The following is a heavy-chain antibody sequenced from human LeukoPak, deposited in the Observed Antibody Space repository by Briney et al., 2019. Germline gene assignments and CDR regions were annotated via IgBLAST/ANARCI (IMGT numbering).Heavy chain of an antibody. Sequence: GRSLRLSCAASGFTFSSYGMHWVRQAPGKGLEWVAVISYVGSNKYYADSVKGRFTISRDNSKNTLYLQMNSLRAEDTAVYYCAKDYGDYLFDYWGQGTLVTVSS. V-gene: IGHV3-30*18. D-gene: IGHD4-17*01. CDR2: ISYVGSNK. CDR1: GFTFSSYG. J-gene: IGHJ4*02. CDR3: AKDYGDYLFDY.